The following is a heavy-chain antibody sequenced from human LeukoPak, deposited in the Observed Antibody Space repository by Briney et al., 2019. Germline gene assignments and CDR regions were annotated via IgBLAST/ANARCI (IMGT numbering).Heavy chain of an antibody. CDR3: TRRLQYYFDY. J-gene: IGHJ4*02. CDR1: GFTFSGSA. V-gene: IGHV3-73*01. Sequence: PGGSLRLSCAASGFTFSGSAMHWVRQASGKGLEWVGRIRSKANSYATAYAASVKGRFTISRDDSKNTAYLQMNSLKTEDTAVYYCTRRLQYYFDYWGQGTLVTVSS. CDR2: IRSKANSYAT. D-gene: IGHD4-11*01.